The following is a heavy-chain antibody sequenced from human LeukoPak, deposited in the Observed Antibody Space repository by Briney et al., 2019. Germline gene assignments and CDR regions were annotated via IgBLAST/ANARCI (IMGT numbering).Heavy chain of an antibody. Sequence: GRSLRLSCAASGFTFDDYAMHWVRQAPGKGLEWVSGISWNSGTKGYADSVKGRFTISRDNAKDSLYLQMNSLRGEDAALYYCAVLHYYAMDVWGQGTTVTVSS. CDR3: AVLHYYAMDV. D-gene: IGHD2-8*01. V-gene: IGHV3-9*01. CDR1: GFTFDDYA. J-gene: IGHJ6*02. CDR2: ISWNSGTK.